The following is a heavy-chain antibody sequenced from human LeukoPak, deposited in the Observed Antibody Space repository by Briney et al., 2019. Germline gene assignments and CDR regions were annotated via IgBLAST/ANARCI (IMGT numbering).Heavy chain of an antibody. CDR1: GFTFDDYT. CDR3: AKAFKRFFEWFGSGFFDY. V-gene: IGHV3-43*01. D-gene: IGHD3-3*01. CDR2: ISWDGGST. J-gene: IGHJ4*02. Sequence: PGGSLRLSCAASGFTFDDYTMHWVRQAPGKGLEWVSLISWDGGSTYYADSVKGRFTISRDNSKNSLYLQMNSLRTEDTALYYCAKAFKRFFEWFGSGFFDYWGQGTLVTVSS.